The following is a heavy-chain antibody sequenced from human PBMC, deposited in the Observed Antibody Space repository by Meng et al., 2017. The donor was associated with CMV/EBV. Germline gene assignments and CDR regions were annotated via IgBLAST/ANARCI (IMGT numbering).Heavy chain of an antibody. Sequence: SETLSLTCTVSGYSISSGYYWGWIRQPPGKGLEWIGSIYYSGSTYYNPSLKSRVTISVDTSKNQFSLNLTSVTAADTAVYYCARVTPSIVGATSFDYWGQGTLVTVSS. CDR1: GYSISSGYY. CDR2: IYYSGST. J-gene: IGHJ4*02. V-gene: IGHV4-38-2*02. CDR3: ARVTPSIVGATSFDY. D-gene: IGHD1-26*01.